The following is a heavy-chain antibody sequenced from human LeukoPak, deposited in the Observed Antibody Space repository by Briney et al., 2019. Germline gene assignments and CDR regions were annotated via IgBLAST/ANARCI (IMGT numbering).Heavy chain of an antibody. V-gene: IGHV5-51*01. Sequence: RLGESLKISCKGSGYRFTSDWIGWVRQMPGKGLEWMGIIYPDDSDTRYSPSFQGQVTISADKSVNTAYLQWNSLKASDTAMYYCARLSGRVVCSAGSCYIDSWGQGTLVTVSS. CDR2: IYPDDSDT. J-gene: IGHJ4*02. CDR3: ARLSGRVVCSAGSCYIDS. CDR1: GYRFTSDW. D-gene: IGHD2-15*01.